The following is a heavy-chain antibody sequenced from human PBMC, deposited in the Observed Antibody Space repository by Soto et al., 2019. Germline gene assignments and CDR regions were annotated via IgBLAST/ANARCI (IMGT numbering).Heavy chain of an antibody. V-gene: IGHV3-21*01. D-gene: IGHD5-18*01. J-gene: IGHJ6*02. CDR2: ISSSSSYI. Sequence: PGGSLRPSCAASGFTFSSYSMNWVRQAPGKGLEWVSSISSSSSYIYYADSVKGRFTISRDNAKNSLYLQMNSLRAEDTAVYYCAREGYSYGLYYYYYGMEVWGQGTTVTVSS. CDR1: GFTFSSYS. CDR3: AREGYSYGLYYYYYGMEV.